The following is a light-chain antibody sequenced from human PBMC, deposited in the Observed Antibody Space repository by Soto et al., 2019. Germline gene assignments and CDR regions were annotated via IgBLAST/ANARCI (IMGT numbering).Light chain of an antibody. J-gene: IGKJ2*01. CDR3: QQSYSTPYT. V-gene: IGKV1-39*01. CDR2: AAS. Sequence: IQMTQSTSSLSASVGDRVSITCRTSQGIETYFNWYQQKSGKAPKLLIYAASSLQSGVPSRFSGSGSGTDFTLTISSLQPEDFATYYCQQSYSTPYTFAQGTKV. CDR1: QGIETY.